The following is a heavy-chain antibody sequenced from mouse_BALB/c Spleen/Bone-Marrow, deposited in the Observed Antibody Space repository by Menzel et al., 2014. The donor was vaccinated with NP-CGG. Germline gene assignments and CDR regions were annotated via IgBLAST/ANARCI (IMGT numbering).Heavy chain of an antibody. J-gene: IGHJ2*01. V-gene: IGHV7-3*02. Sequence: EVNVVEPGGGLVQPGGSLRLSCATSGFTFTDYYMSWVRQPPGKALEWLTFIRNKANGYTTEYSASVKGRFTISRDNSQSILYLQMNTLRAEDSATYYCARDMGLLRFDYWGQGTTLTVSS. CDR1: GFTFTDYY. D-gene: IGHD2-3*01. CDR3: ARDMGLLRFDY. CDR2: IRNKANGYTT.